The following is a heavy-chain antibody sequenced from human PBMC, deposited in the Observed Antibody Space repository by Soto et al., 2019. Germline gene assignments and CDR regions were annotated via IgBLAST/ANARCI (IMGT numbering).Heavy chain of an antibody. V-gene: IGHV3-30*18. Sequence: GGSLRLSCAASGFTFSSYGMHWVRQAPGKGLEWVAVISYDGRNKYYADAVKGRFTISRDNSKNTLYLQTDSLRIEDTAVYYCAKDRGALRWSEEHYYFDYWGRGTLVTVSS. CDR1: GFTFSSYG. CDR2: ISYDGRNK. CDR3: AKDRGALRWSEEHYYFDY. J-gene: IGHJ4*02. D-gene: IGHD4-17*01.